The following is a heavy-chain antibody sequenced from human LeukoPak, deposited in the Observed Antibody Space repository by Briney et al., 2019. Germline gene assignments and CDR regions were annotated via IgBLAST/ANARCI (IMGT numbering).Heavy chain of an antibody. Sequence: AETLSLICGVYGRSFCGYYWRWTRHPPGEGLEWIGENNHSGRNNYNPPLKSRVTISVKTPKKHFFLKLSSSTPTDTAVYYRARRRLPRIAAAQMSYYYYMVGWLKAATVSDCS. V-gene: IGHV4-34*01. J-gene: IGHJ6*03. D-gene: IGHD6-13*01. CDR2: NNHSGRN. CDR1: GRSFCGYY. CDR3: ARRRLPRIAAAQMSYYYYMVG.